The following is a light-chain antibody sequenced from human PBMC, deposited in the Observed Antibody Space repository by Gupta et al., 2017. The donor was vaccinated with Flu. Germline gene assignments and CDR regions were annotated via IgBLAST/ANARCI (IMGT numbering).Light chain of an antibody. CDR2: DAS. J-gene: IGKJ2*03. CDR3: QQRSNWPPRYS. CDR1: QSVSSY. Sequence: EIVLTQSPAPLSLSPGERATLSCRASQSVSSYLAWYQQKPGQAPRLLIYDASNRATSIPARFSGSGSGTDFTLTISSLEPEDFAVDYCQQRSNWPPRYSFGQGTKLEIK. V-gene: IGKV3-11*01.